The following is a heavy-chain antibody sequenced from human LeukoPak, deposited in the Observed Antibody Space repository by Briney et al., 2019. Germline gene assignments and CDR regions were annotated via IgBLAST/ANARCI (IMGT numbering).Heavy chain of an antibody. CDR2: IKQDASVK. J-gene: IGHJ3*02. D-gene: IGHD1-1*01. Sequence: GGSLRLSCVASGLTFGSHWMSWVRQAPGKRLEWVANIKQDASVKQYVDSVKGRFTISRDNAKNSLYLQMNSLRAEDTAVYYCASNDDVFDIWGQGTMVTVSS. CDR3: ASNDDVFDI. CDR1: GLTFGSHW. V-gene: IGHV3-7*01.